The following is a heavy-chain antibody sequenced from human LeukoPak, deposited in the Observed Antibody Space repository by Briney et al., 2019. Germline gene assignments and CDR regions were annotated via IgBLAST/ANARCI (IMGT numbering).Heavy chain of an antibody. D-gene: IGHD2-2*01. CDR1: EFIFSAYW. CDR2: IKHDGSET. CDR3: AKETYIVVVPGALFDY. Sequence: GGSLRLSCVASEFIFSAYWMTWVRQAPGKGLEWVANIKHDGSETHYVDSVKGRFTISRDNAKKSLYLQMHDLRAEDTAVYYCAKETYIVVVPGALFDYWGQGTLVTVSS. V-gene: IGHV3-7*01. J-gene: IGHJ4*02.